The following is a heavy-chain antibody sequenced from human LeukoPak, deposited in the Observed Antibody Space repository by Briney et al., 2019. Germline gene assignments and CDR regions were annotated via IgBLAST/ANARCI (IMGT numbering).Heavy chain of an antibody. Sequence: ASVKVSCKASGYTFTSYFIHWVRQAPGQGLEWMGIINPIGGSTNYAQNFQGRVTMTRDTSTSTVYMELSSLRSEDTAVFYCARAPDGSGSYYNSANDAFDIWGQGTMVTVSS. CDR1: GYTFTSYF. V-gene: IGHV1-46*01. J-gene: IGHJ3*02. CDR3: ARAPDGSGSYYNSANDAFDI. D-gene: IGHD3-10*01. CDR2: INPIGGST.